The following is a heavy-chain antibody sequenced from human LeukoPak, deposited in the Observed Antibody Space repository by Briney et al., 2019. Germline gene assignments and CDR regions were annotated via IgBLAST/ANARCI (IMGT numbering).Heavy chain of an antibody. J-gene: IGHJ6*02. CDR1: GFTFSSYA. CDR3: AKAYCTNGVCYTPYYYYYGMDV. V-gene: IGHV3-23*01. Sequence: AGGSLRLSCAASGFTFSSYAMNWVRQAPGKGLEWVSAISGSGGSTYYADSVKGRFTISRDNSKNTLYLQMNSLRAEDTAVYYCAKAYCTNGVCYTPYYYYYGMDVWGQGTTVTVSS. D-gene: IGHD2-8*01. CDR2: ISGSGGST.